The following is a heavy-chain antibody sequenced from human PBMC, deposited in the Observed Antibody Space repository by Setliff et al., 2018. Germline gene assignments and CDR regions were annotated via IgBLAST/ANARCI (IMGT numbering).Heavy chain of an antibody. CDR1: GYSFTSYW. Sequence: LGESLKISCKGSGYSFTSYWIGWVRQMPGKGLEWRGIIYPGDSDTRYSPSFQGQVTISADKSISTAYLQWSSLKASDTAMYYCARYDSSGYHYYYGMDVWGQGTTVTVSS. D-gene: IGHD3-22*01. CDR2: IYPGDSDT. J-gene: IGHJ6*02. CDR3: ARYDSSGYHYYYGMDV. V-gene: IGHV5-51*01.